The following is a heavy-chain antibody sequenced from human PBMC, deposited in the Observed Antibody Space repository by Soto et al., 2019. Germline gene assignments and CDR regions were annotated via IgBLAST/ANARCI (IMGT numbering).Heavy chain of an antibody. D-gene: IGHD3-10*01. J-gene: IGHJ3*02. V-gene: IGHV1-69*13. Sequence: ASVKVSCKASGGTFSSYAISWVRQAPGQGLEWMGGIIPIFGTANYAQKFQGRVTITADESTSTAYMELSSLRSEDTAVYYCARDDYYGSWSYDAFDIWGQGTMVTVSS. CDR1: GGTFSSYA. CDR2: IIPIFGTA. CDR3: ARDDYYGSWSYDAFDI.